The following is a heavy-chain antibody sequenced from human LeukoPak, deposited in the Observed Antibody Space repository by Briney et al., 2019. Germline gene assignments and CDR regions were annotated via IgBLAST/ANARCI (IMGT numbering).Heavy chain of an antibody. D-gene: IGHD3-22*01. CDR3: AKPETYYYDSSGYYCGY. CDR1: GFTFSSYA. Sequence: GGSLRLSCAASGFTFSSYAMSWVRQAPGKGLEWVSAISGSGGSTYYADSVKGRFTISRDNSKNTLYLQMNSLRAEDTAVYYCAKPETYYYDSSGYYCGYWGQGTLVTVSS. V-gene: IGHV3-23*01. CDR2: ISGSGGST. J-gene: IGHJ4*02.